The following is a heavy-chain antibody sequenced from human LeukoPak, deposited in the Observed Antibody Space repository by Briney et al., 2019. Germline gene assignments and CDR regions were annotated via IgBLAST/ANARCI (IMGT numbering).Heavy chain of an antibody. V-gene: IGHV3-15*01. CDR1: GFTFSNAW. Sequence: GGSLRLSCAASGFTFSNAWMSWVRQAPGKGVEWVGRIKSKTDGGTTDYAAAVKGKFTISRDDSKNTLYLQMNSLKTEDTAVYYCTTDYRTYYYDSSGYFSRGDYWGQGTLVTVSS. D-gene: IGHD3-22*01. CDR3: TTDYRTYYYDSSGYFSRGDY. J-gene: IGHJ4*02. CDR2: IKSKTDGGTT.